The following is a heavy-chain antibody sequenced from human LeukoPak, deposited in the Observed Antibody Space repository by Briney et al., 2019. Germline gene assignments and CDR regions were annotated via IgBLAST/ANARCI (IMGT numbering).Heavy chain of an antibody. CDR3: AKPPPGGSYYFDY. Sequence: PGGSLSLSCAASGFTFSSYAMSWVRQAPGKGLEWVSAISGSGGSTYYADSVKGRFTISRDNSKDTLYLQMNSLRAEDTAVYYCAKPPPGGSYYFDYWGQGTLVTVSS. CDR2: ISGSGGST. V-gene: IGHV3-23*01. CDR1: GFTFSSYA. J-gene: IGHJ4*02. D-gene: IGHD3-16*01.